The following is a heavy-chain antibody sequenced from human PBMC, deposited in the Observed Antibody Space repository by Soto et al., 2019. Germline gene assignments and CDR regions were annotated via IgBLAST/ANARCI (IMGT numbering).Heavy chain of an antibody. D-gene: IGHD6-13*01. CDR3: ARIGSLYSSSWYDYYYGMDV. Sequence: PGESLKSSGNGSGYIFTSYWIGWVRQMPGKGLEWMGIIYPGDSDTRYSPSFQGQVTISADKSISTAYLQWSSLKASDTAMYYCARIGSLYSSSWYDYYYGMDVWGQGTTVTVSS. V-gene: IGHV5-51*01. CDR1: GYIFTSYW. J-gene: IGHJ6*02. CDR2: IYPGDSDT.